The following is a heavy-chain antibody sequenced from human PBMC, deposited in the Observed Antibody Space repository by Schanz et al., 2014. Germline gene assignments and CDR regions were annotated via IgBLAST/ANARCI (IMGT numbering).Heavy chain of an antibody. CDR3: ARDRRNADLDY. Sequence: VQLVASGGGLIQPGGSLRLSCTASGFTFSDYWMSWIRQAPGKGLEWISFINTGSNYINYADSVKGRFTISRENTKNSLFLQLNSLRAEDTGLYYCARDRRNADLDYWGQGTLVTVSS. D-gene: IGHD1-1*01. J-gene: IGHJ4*02. CDR2: INTGSNYI. V-gene: IGHV3-11*06. CDR1: GFTFSDYW.